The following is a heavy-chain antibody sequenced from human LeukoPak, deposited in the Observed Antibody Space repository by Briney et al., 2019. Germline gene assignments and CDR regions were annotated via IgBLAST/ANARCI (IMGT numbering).Heavy chain of an antibody. CDR2: INPSGGST. J-gene: IGHJ6*03. V-gene: IGHV1-46*01. CDR3: ARDQVGRSGYDSTYYYYYYMDV. CDR1: GYTFTSYY. Sequence: ASVKVSCKASGYTFTSYYMHWVRQAPGQGLEWVGIINPSGGSTSYAQKFQGRVTMTRDMSTSTVYMELSSLRSEDTAVYYCARDQVGRSGYDSTYYYYYYMDVWGKGTTVTVSS. D-gene: IGHD5-12*01.